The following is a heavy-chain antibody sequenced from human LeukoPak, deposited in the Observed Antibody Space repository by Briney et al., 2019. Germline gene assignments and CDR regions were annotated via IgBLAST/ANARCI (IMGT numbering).Heavy chain of an antibody. Sequence: SVKVSCKASGGTFSSYAISWVRQAPGQGLEWMGRIIPILGIANYAQKLQGRVTITADKSTSTAYMELSSLRSEDTAVYYCARDEFEYYDSSGYHAFDIWGQGTMVTVSS. CDR1: GGTFSSYA. CDR3: ARDEFEYYDSSGYHAFDI. J-gene: IGHJ3*02. V-gene: IGHV1-69*04. D-gene: IGHD3-22*01. CDR2: IIPILGIA.